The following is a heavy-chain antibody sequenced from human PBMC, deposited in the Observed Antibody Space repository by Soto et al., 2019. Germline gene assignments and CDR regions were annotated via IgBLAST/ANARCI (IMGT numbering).Heavy chain of an antibody. J-gene: IGHJ6*02. CDR2: IIPIFGKA. D-gene: IGHD3-10*01. CDR3: ARQAVRGVSTLSTPDPYGMDV. Sequence: SVKVSCKASGGTFSSYALSWVRQAPGQGLEWMGGIIPIFGKANYAQKFQGRVTITADESTSTAYMELSSLRSEDTAVYYCARQAVRGVSTLSTPDPYGMDVWGQGTTVTVSS. CDR1: GGTFSSYA. V-gene: IGHV1-69*13.